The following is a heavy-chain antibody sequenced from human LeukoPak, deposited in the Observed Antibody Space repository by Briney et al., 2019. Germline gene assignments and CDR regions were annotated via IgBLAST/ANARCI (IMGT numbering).Heavy chain of an antibody. J-gene: IGHJ4*02. CDR1: GVSFSAYF. D-gene: IGHD1-26*01. V-gene: IGHV3-11*01. CDR2: ISSNGDVL. Sequence: GGSLRLSCAASGVSFSAYFMSWIRQAPGKGLDWVSYISSNGDVLYYADSVKGRFTISRDNAKNSLYLQMNSLRAEDTAVYYCARGGFGGYYVNYFDYWGQGTLVTVSS. CDR3: ARGGFGGYYVNYFDY.